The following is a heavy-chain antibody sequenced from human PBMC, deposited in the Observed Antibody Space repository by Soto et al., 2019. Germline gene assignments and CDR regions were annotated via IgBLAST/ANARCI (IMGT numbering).Heavy chain of an antibody. J-gene: IGHJ6*02. CDR2: LSNSGST. Sequence: SETLSLTCTVSGGSISGYYWSWIRQPPGKGLEWIGYLSNSGSTYYNPSLKSRVTISADTSKNQFSLRLTSVTAADTAMYYCARDSTPYGMYVWGQGTTVTVSS. CDR3: ARDSTPYGMYV. CDR1: GGSISGYY. V-gene: IGHV4-59*01.